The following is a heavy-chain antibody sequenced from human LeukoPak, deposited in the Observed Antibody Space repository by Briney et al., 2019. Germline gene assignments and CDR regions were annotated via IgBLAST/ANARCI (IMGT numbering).Heavy chain of an antibody. D-gene: IGHD2-2*02. CDR1: GGSISSGGYY. CDR2: IYHSGST. V-gene: IGHV4-30-2*01. CDR3: ARGRQVPAAILGPYFDY. J-gene: IGHJ4*02. Sequence: SRTLSLTCTVSGGSISSGGYYWSWIRQPPGKGLEWIGYIYHSGSTYYNPSLKSRVTISVDRSKNQFSLKLSSVTAADTAVYYCARGRQVPAAILGPYFDYWGQGTLVTVSS.